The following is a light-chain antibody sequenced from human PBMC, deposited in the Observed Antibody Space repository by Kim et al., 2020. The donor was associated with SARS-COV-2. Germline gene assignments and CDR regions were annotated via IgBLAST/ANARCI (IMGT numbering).Light chain of an antibody. Sequence: DIVMTQYPDSLAVSLGERATINCKSSQSVLYSSNNKNYLAWFQQKPGQPPKLLIYWASTRESGVPDRFSGSGSGTDFTLTISSLQAEDVAVYYCQQYYGTPPWTFGQGTKVDIK. CDR1: QSVLYSSNNKNY. V-gene: IGKV4-1*01. CDR3: QQYYGTPPWT. CDR2: WAS. J-gene: IGKJ1*01.